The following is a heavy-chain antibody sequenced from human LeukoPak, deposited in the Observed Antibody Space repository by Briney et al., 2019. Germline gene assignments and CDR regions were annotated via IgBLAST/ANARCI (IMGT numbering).Heavy chain of an antibody. D-gene: IGHD3-9*01. V-gene: IGHV3-30-3*01. CDR1: GFTFSNYA. Sequence: PGGSLRLSCAAFGFTFSNYAIHWVRQAPGKGLEWLAVISYDGDNKYYADSVRGRFTISRDDSKNTLFLQMNSLRGEDTAVYYCARDLIPFDLGCFDSWGQGALVTVSS. CDR2: ISYDGDNK. J-gene: IGHJ4*02. CDR3: ARDLIPFDLGCFDS.